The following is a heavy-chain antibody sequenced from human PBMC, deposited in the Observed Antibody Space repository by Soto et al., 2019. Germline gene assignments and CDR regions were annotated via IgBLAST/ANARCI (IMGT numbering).Heavy chain of an antibody. Sequence: GGSLRLSCEVSGFTFSSNWMHWVRQAPGKGLVWVSRIKSDGSSTNYADSVKGRFAISRDSAKNTLYLQMNSLRAEDTAVYYCARTNYYYALDVWGQGTTVTVSS. CDR3: ARTNYYYALDV. J-gene: IGHJ6*02. CDR2: IKSDGSST. V-gene: IGHV3-74*01. CDR1: GFTFSSNW.